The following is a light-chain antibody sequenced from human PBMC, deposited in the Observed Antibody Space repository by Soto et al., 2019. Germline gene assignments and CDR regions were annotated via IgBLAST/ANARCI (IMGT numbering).Light chain of an antibody. Sequence: DIRMTQSPSTLSGYVGDRVTITCRASQTISSWLAWYQQKPGKAPKLLIYKASTLKSGVPSRFSGSGSGTEFTLTISSLQPDDFATYYCQHYNSYSDAFGQGTKVDIK. CDR2: KAS. CDR1: QTISSW. CDR3: QHYNSYSDA. V-gene: IGKV1-5*03. J-gene: IGKJ1*01.